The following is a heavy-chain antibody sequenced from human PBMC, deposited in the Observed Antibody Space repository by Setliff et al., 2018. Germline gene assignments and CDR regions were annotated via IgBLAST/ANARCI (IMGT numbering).Heavy chain of an antibody. CDR1: GGSISPYY. CDR2: VRYTGRA. J-gene: IGHJ6*04. Sequence: SETLSLTCSVSGGSISPYYWGWIRQSPKTGLEFIAHVRYTGRADYNPSLGSRASISIDTSKRQFSLKLRSLAAADTAIYYCARVIDAFHNYPDVWGKGTTVTVSS. V-gene: IGHV4-59*01. D-gene: IGHD2-21*01. CDR3: ARVIDAFHNYPDV.